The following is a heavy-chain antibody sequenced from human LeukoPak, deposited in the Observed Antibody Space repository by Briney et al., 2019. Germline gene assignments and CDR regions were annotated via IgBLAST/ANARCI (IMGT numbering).Heavy chain of an antibody. CDR1: GGSISSYYY. J-gene: IGHJ5*02. CDR2: IYYSGAT. D-gene: IGHD2-15*01. CDR3: ARDFGVAQGP. Sequence: SETLSLTCSVSGGSISSYYYWSWIRQPPGKGLEWIGYIYYSGATNYNPSLRSRATMSADTSKNQFSLELSSMTAADTAVYYCARDFGVAQGPWGQGTLVTVSS. V-gene: IGHV4-59*12.